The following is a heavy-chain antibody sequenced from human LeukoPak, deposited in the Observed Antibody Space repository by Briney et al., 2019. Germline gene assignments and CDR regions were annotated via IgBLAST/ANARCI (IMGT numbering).Heavy chain of an antibody. V-gene: IGHV3-7*03. D-gene: IGHD3-16*01. CDR3: ARGGGLDV. Sequence: HPGGFLRLSSAASGFTFSSYWMNWARQAPGKGLEWVASINHSGNVNYYADSVKGRFTISRDNAKNSLYLQMSNLRAEDTAVYFCARGGGLDVWGQGATVTVSS. CDR1: GFTFSSYW. J-gene: IGHJ6*02. CDR2: INHSGNVN.